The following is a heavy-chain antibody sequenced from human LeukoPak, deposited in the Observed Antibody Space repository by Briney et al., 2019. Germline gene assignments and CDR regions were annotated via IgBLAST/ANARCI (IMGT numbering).Heavy chain of an antibody. CDR1: GFTFSSYA. D-gene: IGHD5-18*01. CDR3: ARTGPRGYTFLPYYFDY. CDR2: VSGNGRTT. Sequence: QPGGSLRLSCAASGFTFSSYAMSWVRQAPGKGLEWVSTVSGNGRTTYYADFVKGRFTISRDNSNNTLYLQMNSLRAEDTAVYYCARTGPRGYTFLPYYFDYWGQGTLVTVSS. V-gene: IGHV3-23*01. J-gene: IGHJ4*02.